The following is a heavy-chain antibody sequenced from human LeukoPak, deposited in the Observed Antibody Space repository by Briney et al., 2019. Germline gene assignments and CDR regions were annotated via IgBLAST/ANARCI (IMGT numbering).Heavy chain of an antibody. CDR1: GGSLSSYY. J-gene: IGHJ5*02. V-gene: IGHV4-4*07. Sequence: PSVTLSLTCTASGGSLSSYYWSWIRPPARKGLNWIGRIYPSGSTNYIPPLKSRVTMSVATSKNQFSLKLSSVTAADTAVYYCARDGVDKDDWFDPWGQGSLVTVSS. CDR3: ARDGVDKDDWFDP. D-gene: IGHD2-15*01. CDR2: IYPSGST.